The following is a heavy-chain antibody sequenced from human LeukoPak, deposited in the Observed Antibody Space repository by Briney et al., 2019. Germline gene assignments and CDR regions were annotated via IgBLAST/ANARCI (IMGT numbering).Heavy chain of an antibody. J-gene: IGHJ3*02. CDR1: GFTFSSYA. D-gene: IGHD5-18*01. V-gene: IGHV3-23*01. Sequence: GGSLRLSCAASGFTFSSYAMSWVRQAPRKGLEWVSAISGSGGSTYYADSVKGRFTISRDNSKNTLYLQMNSLRAEDTAVYYCAKGAGYSYGLSEDAFDIWGQGTMVTVSS. CDR3: AKGAGYSYGLSEDAFDI. CDR2: ISGSGGST.